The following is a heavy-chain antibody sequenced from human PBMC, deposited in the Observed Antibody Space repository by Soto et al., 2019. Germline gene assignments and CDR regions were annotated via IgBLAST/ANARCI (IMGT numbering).Heavy chain of an antibody. CDR1: GYTFTSYA. J-gene: IGHJ4*02. CDR2: INAGNGNT. V-gene: IGHV1-3*05. D-gene: IGHD2-21*02. Sequence: QVQLVQSGAEEKKPGASVKVSCKASGYTFTSYAMHWVRQAPGHRLEWMGWINAGNGNTKYSQKFQGRVTITRDTSASTADMELSSLRSEDTAVYYWARSIVVVTALDYWGQGTLVTVSS. CDR3: ARSIVVVTALDY.